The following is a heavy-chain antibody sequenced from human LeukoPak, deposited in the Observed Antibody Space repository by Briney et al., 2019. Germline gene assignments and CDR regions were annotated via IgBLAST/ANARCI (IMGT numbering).Heavy chain of an antibody. D-gene: IGHD3-16*01. V-gene: IGHV4-39*01. CDR1: GGSISSSSYY. Sequence: SETLSLTCTVSGGSISSSSYYWGWIRQPPGKGLEWIGSIYYSGSTYYNPSLKSRVTISVDTSKNQFSLKLSSVTAADTAVYYCARGRGMRYWGQGTLVTVSS. CDR3: ARGRGMRY. J-gene: IGHJ4*02. CDR2: IYYSGST.